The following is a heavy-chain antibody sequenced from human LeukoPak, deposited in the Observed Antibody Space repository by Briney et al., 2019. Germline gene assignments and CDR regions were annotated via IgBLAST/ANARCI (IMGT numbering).Heavy chain of an antibody. CDR1: GFTFSSYW. V-gene: IGHV3-74*01. D-gene: IGHD6-19*01. CDR2: INTDGSSI. Sequence: GGSLRLSCAASGFTFSSYWMHWVRQAPGKGLVWVSRINTDGSSISYADSVKGRFTISRDNAKNTMYLQMNSLRAEDTAVYYCASSSGWYAAFDYWGQGTLVTASS. CDR3: ASSSGWYAAFDY. J-gene: IGHJ4*02.